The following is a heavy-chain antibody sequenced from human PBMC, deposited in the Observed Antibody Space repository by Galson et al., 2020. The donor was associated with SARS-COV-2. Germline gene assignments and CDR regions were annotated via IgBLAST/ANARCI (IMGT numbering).Heavy chain of an antibody. J-gene: IGHJ4*02. CDR1: GYTFTSYA. D-gene: IGHD3-22*01. Sequence: ASVKVSYKASGYTFTSYAMNWVRQAPGQGLEWMGWINTNTGNPTYAQGFTGRFVFSLDTSVSTAYLQISSLKAEDTAVYYCARGLRRAVYDSSGYHEGQFDYWGQGTLVTVSS. V-gene: IGHV7-4-1*02. CDR2: INTNTGNP. CDR3: ARGLRRAVYDSSGYHEGQFDY.